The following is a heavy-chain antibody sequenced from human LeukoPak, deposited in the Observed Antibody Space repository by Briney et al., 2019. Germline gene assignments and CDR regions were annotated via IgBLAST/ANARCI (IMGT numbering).Heavy chain of an antibody. CDR3: ARPGSIATGAFTY. Sequence: PSETLSLTCSVSGGSIGRSSYYWGWTRQPPGKGLEWIGSIYSGGGTYYNPSLKSRVTISVDTSRNQFSLKLGSVTAADTAVYYCARPGSIATGAFTYWGQGTLVTVSS. D-gene: IGHD6-13*01. J-gene: IGHJ4*02. V-gene: IGHV4-39*01. CDR1: GGSIGRSSYY. CDR2: IYSGGGT.